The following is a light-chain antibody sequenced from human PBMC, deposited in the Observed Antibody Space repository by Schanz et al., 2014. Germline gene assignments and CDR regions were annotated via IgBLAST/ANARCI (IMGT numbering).Light chain of an antibody. Sequence: QSALTQPASVSGSPGQSITISCTGTSSDVGSYNLVSWYQQHPGKAPKLMIYEGSKRPSGVSNRISGSKSGNTASLTISGVQAEDEADYYCQSYDSSLSGSEVFGGGTKVTVL. V-gene: IGLV2-14*02. CDR1: SSDVGSYNL. CDR2: EGS. J-gene: IGLJ3*02. CDR3: QSYDSSLSGSEV.